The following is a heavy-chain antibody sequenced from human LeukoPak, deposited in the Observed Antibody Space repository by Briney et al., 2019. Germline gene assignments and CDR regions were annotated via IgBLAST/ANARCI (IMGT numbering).Heavy chain of an antibody. CDR2: IIPIFGTA. CDR3: ARGGLQGDAEYFQH. D-gene: IGHD3-16*01. J-gene: IGHJ1*01. Sequence: SVKVSCKASGGTFSSYATSWVRQAPGQGLEWMGGIIPIFGTANYAQKFQGRVTITTDESTSTAYMELSSLRSEDTAVYYCARGGLQGDAEYFQHWGQGTLVTVSS. CDR1: GGTFSSYA. V-gene: IGHV1-69*05.